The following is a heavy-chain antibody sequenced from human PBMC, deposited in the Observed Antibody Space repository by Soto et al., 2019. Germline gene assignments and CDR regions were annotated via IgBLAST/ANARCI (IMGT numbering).Heavy chain of an antibody. D-gene: IGHD1-26*01. CDR3: ARGVGATSMMWDAFDI. CDR2: ISSSGSTI. J-gene: IGHJ3*02. V-gene: IGHV3-48*03. Sequence: LRLSCAASGFTFSSYEMNWVRQAPGKGLEWVSYISSSGSTIYYADSVKGRFTISRDNAKNSLYLQMNSLRAEDTAVYYCARGVGATSMMWDAFDIWGQGTMVT. CDR1: GFTFSSYE.